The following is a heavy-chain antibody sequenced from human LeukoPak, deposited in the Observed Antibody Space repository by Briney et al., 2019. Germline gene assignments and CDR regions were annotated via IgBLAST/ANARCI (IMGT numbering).Heavy chain of an antibody. J-gene: IGHJ3*02. CDR1: GGSISSYY. CDR2: IYYSGST. Sequence: PSETLSLTCTVSGGSISSYYWSLIRQPPGKGLEWIGYIYYSGSTNYNPSLKSRVTISVDTSKNQFSLKLSSVTAADTAVYYCARDQDAFDIWGQGTMVTVSS. V-gene: IGHV4-59*01. CDR3: ARDQDAFDI.